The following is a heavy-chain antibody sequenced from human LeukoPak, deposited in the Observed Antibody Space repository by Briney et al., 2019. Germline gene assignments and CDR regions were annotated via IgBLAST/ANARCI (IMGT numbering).Heavy chain of an antibody. CDR1: GFTFSSFA. CDR2: ISKSGAST. D-gene: IGHD3-9*01. J-gene: IGHJ4*02. Sequence: GGSLRLSCAASGFTFSSFAMSWVRRPPGKGLQWVSAISKSGASTDYADSVKGRFPISRDNSKSTLYLQMNSLRAEDTAIYYCAKDAGGTSYYPFDYWGQGTPVTVSS. V-gene: IGHV3-23*01. CDR3: AKDAGGTSYYPFDY.